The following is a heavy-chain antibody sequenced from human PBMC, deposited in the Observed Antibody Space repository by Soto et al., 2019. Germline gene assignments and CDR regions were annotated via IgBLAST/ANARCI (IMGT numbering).Heavy chain of an antibody. Sequence: EVQLVESGGGLVQPGGSMRLSCVASGFTYSSYSMNWVRQAPGKGLEWVSYIFSSPMSYADSVKGRFTISRDNAKNSLYLQMNSLRVEDTAVYYCVRDRDYAFDIWGQGTMVTVSS. D-gene: IGHD3-16*01. V-gene: IGHV3-48*01. J-gene: IGHJ3*02. CDR3: VRDRDYAFDI. CDR1: GFTYSSYS. CDR2: IFSSPM.